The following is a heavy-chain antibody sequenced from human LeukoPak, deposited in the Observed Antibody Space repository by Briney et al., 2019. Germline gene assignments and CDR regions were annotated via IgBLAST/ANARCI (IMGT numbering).Heavy chain of an antibody. D-gene: IGHD3-16*01. J-gene: IGHJ4*02. CDR2: IYYSGST. CDR3: ARVSSGGYFDY. V-gene: IGHV4-59*12. CDR1: GGSISSYY. Sequence: SETLSLTCTVSGGSISSYYWSWIRQPPGKGLEWIGYIYYSGSTNYNPSLKSRVTISVDRSKNQFSLKLSSVTAADTAVYYCARVSSGGYFDYWGQGTLVSVSS.